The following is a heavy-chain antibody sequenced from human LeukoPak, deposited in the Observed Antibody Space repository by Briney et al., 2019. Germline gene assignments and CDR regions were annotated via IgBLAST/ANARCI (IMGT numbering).Heavy chain of an antibody. D-gene: IGHD4-17*01. J-gene: IGHJ2*01. CDR3: ARGVWVTISRWYFDL. V-gene: IGHV4-31*03. CDR1: GGSISSGGYY. Sequence: SETLSLTCTVSGGSISSGGYYWNWIRQHPGKGLEWIGYIYYSGSTYYNPSLKSRVTISVDTSKNQFSLKLSSVTAADTAVYYCARGVWVTISRWYFDLWGRGTLVTVSS. CDR2: IYYSGST.